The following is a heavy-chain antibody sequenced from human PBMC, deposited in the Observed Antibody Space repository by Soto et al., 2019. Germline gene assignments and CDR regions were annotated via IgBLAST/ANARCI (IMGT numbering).Heavy chain of an antibody. CDR1: GGSISSYY. Sequence: PSETLSLTCTVSGGSISSYYWSWIRQPPGKGLEWIGYIYYSGSTNYNPSLKSRVTISVDTSKNQFSLKLSSVTAADTAVYYCVIEQFAVTKNASVIWRHATMVTV. CDR3: VIEQFAVTKNASVI. J-gene: IGHJ3*02. V-gene: IGHV4-59*01. D-gene: IGHD4-17*01. CDR2: IYYSGST.